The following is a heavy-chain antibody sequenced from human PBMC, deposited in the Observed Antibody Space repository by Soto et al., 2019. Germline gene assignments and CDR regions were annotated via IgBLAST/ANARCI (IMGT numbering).Heavy chain of an antibody. CDR3: ASISGYCSGGSCYHPFDY. D-gene: IGHD2-15*01. CDR2: ISYDGSNK. J-gene: IGHJ4*02. Sequence: QVQLVESGGGVVQPGRSLRLSCAASGFTFSSYAMHWVRQAPGKGLEWVAVISYDGSNKYYADSVKDRFTISRDNSKNTLYLQMNSLRAEDTAVYYCASISGYCSGGSCYHPFDYWGQGTLVTVSS. V-gene: IGHV3-30-3*01. CDR1: GFTFSSYA.